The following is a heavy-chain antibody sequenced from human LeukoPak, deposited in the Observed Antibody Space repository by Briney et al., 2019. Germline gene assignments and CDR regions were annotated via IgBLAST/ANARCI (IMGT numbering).Heavy chain of an antibody. D-gene: IGHD1-1*01. J-gene: IGHJ4*03. CDR1: GGSISTYY. Sequence: PSETLSLTCAVYGGSISTYYWSWIRQSPGKGLEWIAEINHRGDTNYNPSVKSRVTISVDTSKNRFSLKVSSLTAADTAVYYCARGPTISETGYFDYWGQGTLVTVSS. CDR2: INHRGDT. CDR3: ARGPTISETGYFDY. V-gene: IGHV4-34*01.